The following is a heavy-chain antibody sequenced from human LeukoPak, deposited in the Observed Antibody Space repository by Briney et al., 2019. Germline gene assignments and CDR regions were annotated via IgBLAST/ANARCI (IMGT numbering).Heavy chain of an antibody. D-gene: IGHD4-23*01. J-gene: IGHJ4*02. CDR2: IYTTGST. Sequence: PSETLSLTCTVSGGSISSYCWSWIRQPAGKGLEWIGRIYTTGSTNYNPSLKSRVTMSVDTSKNQFSLNLTSVTAAGTAVYYCARDRTYGGNSGFDYWGQGTLVTVSS. CDR1: GGSISSYC. V-gene: IGHV4-4*07. CDR3: ARDRTYGGNSGFDY.